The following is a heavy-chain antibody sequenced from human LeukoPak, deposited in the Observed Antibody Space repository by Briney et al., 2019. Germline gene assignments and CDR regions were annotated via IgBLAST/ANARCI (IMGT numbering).Heavy chain of an antibody. V-gene: IGHV1-2*02. Sequence: ASVKVSCKASGYTFTAYYMHWVRQAPGQGLEWLGWINPNSGGTNYAQKFQGRVTMTRDTSISTDYMELSRLRSDDTAVYYCARGSLGYSSSWYSDYYYYMDVWGKGTTVTVSS. CDR1: GYTFTAYY. CDR3: ARGSLGYSSSWYSDYYYYMDV. CDR2: INPNSGGT. D-gene: IGHD6-13*01. J-gene: IGHJ6*03.